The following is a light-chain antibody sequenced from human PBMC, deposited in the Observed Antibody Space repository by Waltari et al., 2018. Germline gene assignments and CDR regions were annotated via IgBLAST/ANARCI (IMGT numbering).Light chain of an antibody. CDR3: QQRSNWPPGIFT. V-gene: IGKV3-11*01. CDR1: QSVSSY. CDR2: DAS. J-gene: IGKJ3*01. Sequence: EIVLTQSPATLSLSPGERATLSCRASQSVSSYLAWYQQKPGQAPRLLIYDASNRATGITARFSGSGSGTDFTLTISSLEPEDFAVYYCQQRSNWPPGIFTFGPGTKVDIK.